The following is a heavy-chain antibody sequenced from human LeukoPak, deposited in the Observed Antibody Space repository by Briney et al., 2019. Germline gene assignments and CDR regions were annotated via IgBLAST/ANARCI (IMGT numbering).Heavy chain of an antibody. D-gene: IGHD2-15*01. V-gene: IGHV3-53*01. CDR2: IYSGGNT. CDR3: ARAYCSGGSCYFDY. CDR1: GFPARNPK. J-gene: IGHJ4*02. Sequence: GGPWSLSCAASGFPARNPKMSWVRQAPGTGREWVSLIYSGGNTYYADSVKGRFSISRDNSKNTLYLQMNSLRAEDTAVYYCARAYCSGGSCYFDYWGQGALVTVSS.